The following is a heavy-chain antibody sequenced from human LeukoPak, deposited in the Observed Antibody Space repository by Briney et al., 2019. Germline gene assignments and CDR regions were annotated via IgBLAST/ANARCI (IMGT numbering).Heavy chain of an antibody. V-gene: IGHV5-51*01. J-gene: IGHJ6*03. CDR2: NYPSDSDT. D-gene: IGHD2/OR15-2a*01. Sequence: GESLKISCKGSGYTFSSYWIGWVRQMPGKGLEWMGVNYPSDSDTRYSPSFQGQVTISADKSISTAYLQWSSLKASDTAMYYCARQGRSGDTTWAFRAYMDVWGKGTTVTVSS. CDR1: GYTFSSYW. CDR3: ARQGRSGDTTWAFRAYMDV.